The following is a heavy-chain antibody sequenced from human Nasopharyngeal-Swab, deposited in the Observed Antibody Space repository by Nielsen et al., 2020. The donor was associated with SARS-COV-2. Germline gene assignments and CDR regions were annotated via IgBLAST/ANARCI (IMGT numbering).Heavy chain of an antibody. Sequence: GESLKISCAASGFTFSNAWMSWVRQAPGKGLEWVGRIKSKTDGGTTDYDAPVKGRFTISRDDSKNTLYLQMNSLKTEDTAVYYCTTEDIVVVVAGHEYFQHWGQGTLVTVSS. CDR2: IKSKTDGGTT. J-gene: IGHJ1*01. V-gene: IGHV3-15*01. D-gene: IGHD2-15*01. CDR1: GFTFSNAW. CDR3: TTEDIVVVVAGHEYFQH.